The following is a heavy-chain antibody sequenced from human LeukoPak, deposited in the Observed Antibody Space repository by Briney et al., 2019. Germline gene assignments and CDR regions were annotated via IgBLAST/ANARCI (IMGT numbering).Heavy chain of an antibody. J-gene: IGHJ6*03. CDR1: GYSISSGYY. CDR2: IYHSGST. D-gene: IGHD3-9*01. V-gene: IGHV4-38-2*02. CDR3: ARDNYDILTGYYSNTYYYYYMDV. Sequence: PSETLSLTCTVSGYSISSGYYWGWIRQPPGKGLEWIGSIYHSGSTYYNPSLKSRVTISLGTSKNQFSLKLSSVTAADTAVYYCARDNYDILTGYYSNTYYYYYMDVWGKGTTVTISS.